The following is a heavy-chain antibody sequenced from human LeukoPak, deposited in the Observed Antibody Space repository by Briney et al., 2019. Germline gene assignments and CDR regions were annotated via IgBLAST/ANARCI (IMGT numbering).Heavy chain of an antibody. CDR3: AREAGSYFIEAEYFQH. CDR2: IWYDGSNK. J-gene: IGHJ1*01. D-gene: IGHD1-26*01. CDR1: GFTFSSYG. Sequence: PGRSLRLSCAASGFTFSSYGMHRVRQAPGKGLEWVAVIWYDGSNKYYADSVKGRFTISRDNSKNTLYLQMNSLRAEDTAVYYCAREAGSYFIEAEYFQHWGQGTLVTVSS. V-gene: IGHV3-33*01.